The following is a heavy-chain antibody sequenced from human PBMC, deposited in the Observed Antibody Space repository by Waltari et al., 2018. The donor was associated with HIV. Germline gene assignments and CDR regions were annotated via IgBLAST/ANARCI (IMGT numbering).Heavy chain of an antibody. CDR1: GTLVSDNY. Sequence: EVQLVQSGGGGVSPEESVRMSCAVSGTLVSDNYMSWIRKAPGKGLECVAVLYVDGTTYYADSVKGRFVVSRDKAKNMFFLQMDYPRGADSATYFCARGIRYYAPWGQGVLVSVS. V-gene: IGHV3-53*02. J-gene: IGHJ5*02. CDR3: ARGIRYYAP. D-gene: IGHD3-3*01. CDR2: LYVDGTT.